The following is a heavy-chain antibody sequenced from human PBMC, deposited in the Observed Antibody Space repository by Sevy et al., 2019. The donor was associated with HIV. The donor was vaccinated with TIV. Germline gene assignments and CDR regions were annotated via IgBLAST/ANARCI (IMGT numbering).Heavy chain of an antibody. Sequence: GGSLRLSCKPSGFTFTSYAMNWVRQAPGKGLEWVSSISSSSSYIYYADSVKGRFTISRDNAKNSLYLQMNSLRAEDTAVYYCARDLIVGGSFDYWGQGTLVTVSS. J-gene: IGHJ4*02. CDR2: ISSSSSYI. CDR3: ARDLIVGGSFDY. CDR1: GFTFTSYA. V-gene: IGHV3-21*01. D-gene: IGHD2-21*01.